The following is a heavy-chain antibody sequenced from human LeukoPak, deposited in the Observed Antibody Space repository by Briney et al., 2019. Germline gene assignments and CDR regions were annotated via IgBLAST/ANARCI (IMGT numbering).Heavy chain of an antibody. CDR2: IWHDGLNK. Sequence: PGGSLRLSCAASGSSPNNYAMHWVRQAPGKGLEWVAAIWHDGLNKFYADFLKGRFTISRDFSKDTVYLQMSGLTVEGTAVYYCAKAGQRSYAEAFDSWGQGTLVTVSS. CDR1: GSSPNNYA. V-gene: IGHV3-33*06. D-gene: IGHD3-16*01. J-gene: IGHJ4*02. CDR3: AKAGQRSYAEAFDS.